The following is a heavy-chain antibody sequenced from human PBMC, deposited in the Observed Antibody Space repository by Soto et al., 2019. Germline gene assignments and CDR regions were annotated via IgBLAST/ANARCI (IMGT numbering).Heavy chain of an antibody. CDR3: ARSSWFQCLRAALGY. CDR2: IDHSGST. CDR1: GASISGYY. V-gene: IGHV4-34*01. Sequence: QMQLHQWGAGPLKPSETLSLTCAVSGASISGYYWAWIRQPPGKGLAWNGEIDHSGSTNYNPSLNSRVTISLDTCKSQVSLQLTSMTAADTATYFCARSSWFQCLRAALGYWGQGSLVTVSP. D-gene: IGHD3-10*01. J-gene: IGHJ4*02.